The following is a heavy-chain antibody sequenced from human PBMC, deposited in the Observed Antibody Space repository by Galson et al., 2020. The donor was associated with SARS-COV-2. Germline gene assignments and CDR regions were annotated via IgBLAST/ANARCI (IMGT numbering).Heavy chain of an antibody. CDR3: AREGGYYYDSSGLLDD. CDR1: GYTFTSYG. J-gene: IGHJ4*02. CDR2: ISAYNGNT. Sequence: ASVKVSCKASGYTFTSYGISWVRQAPGQGIEWMGWISAYNGNTNYAQKLQGRVTMTTDTSTSTAYMELRSLRSDDTAVYYCAREGGYYYDSSGLLDDWGQGALVTVSS. D-gene: IGHD3-22*01. V-gene: IGHV1-18*04.